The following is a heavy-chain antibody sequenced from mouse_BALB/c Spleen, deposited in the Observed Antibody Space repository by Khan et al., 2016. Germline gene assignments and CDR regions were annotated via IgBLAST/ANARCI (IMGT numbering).Heavy chain of an antibody. Sequence: EVQLQESGPDLAKPSQSLSLTCTVTGYSITSGYIWHWNRQFPGNKLEWMDYIPYGGSTNYNPSLKGRITFTRDKSKNQVYLQLNSVTTEDTAPYYCAGAPGLFDCWGPGTTLPVSS. CDR1: GYSITSGYI. CDR3: AGAPGLFDC. CDR2: IPYGGST. V-gene: IGHV3-1*02. J-gene: IGHJ2*01. D-gene: IGHD3-1*01.